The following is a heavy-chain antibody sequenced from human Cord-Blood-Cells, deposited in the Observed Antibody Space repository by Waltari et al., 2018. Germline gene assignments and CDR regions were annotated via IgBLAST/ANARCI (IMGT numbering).Heavy chain of an antibody. Sequence: QVQLQQWGAGLLKPSETLSLTCAVYGGSFSGYYWSWIRQPPGTGMAWIGEINHSGSTNYNPSLKSRVTISVDTSKNQFSLKLSSVTAADTAVYYCASRKQQLESDYWGQGTLVTVSS. CDR2: INHSGST. V-gene: IGHV4-34*01. CDR3: ASRKQQLESDY. CDR1: GGSFSGYY. D-gene: IGHD6-13*01. J-gene: IGHJ4*02.